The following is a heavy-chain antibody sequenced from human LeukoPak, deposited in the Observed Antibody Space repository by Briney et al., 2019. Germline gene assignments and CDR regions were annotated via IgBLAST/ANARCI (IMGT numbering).Heavy chain of an antibody. V-gene: IGHV4-30-4*08. CDR2: IYYSGRT. D-gene: IGHD3-16*01. J-gene: IGHJ4*02. CDR1: GGSISSGDYY. Sequence: SETLSLTCTVSGGSISSGDYYWSWIRQPPGKGLEWIGYIYYSGRTYYNPSLKSRVTISVDTSKNQVSLKLSPVTAADTAVYYCARESMGGVLDYGGQGPLVPVSS. CDR3: ARESMGGVLDY.